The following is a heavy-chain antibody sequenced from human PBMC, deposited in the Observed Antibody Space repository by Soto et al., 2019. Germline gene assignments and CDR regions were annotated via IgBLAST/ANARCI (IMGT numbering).Heavy chain of an antibody. CDR2: ISGSGGST. V-gene: IGHV3-23*01. CDR3: AKDNGGYRFDY. D-gene: IGHD5-18*01. CDR1: GFTFSSYA. Sequence: GGSLRLSCAAPGFTFSSYAMSWVRQAPGKGLEWVSAISGSGGSTYYADSVKGRFTISRDNSKNTLYLQMNSLRAEGTAVYYCAKDNGGYRFDYWGQGTLVTVSS. J-gene: IGHJ4*02.